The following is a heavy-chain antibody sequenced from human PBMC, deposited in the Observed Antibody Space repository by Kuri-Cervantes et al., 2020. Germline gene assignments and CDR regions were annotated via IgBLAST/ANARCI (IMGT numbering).Heavy chain of an antibody. Sequence: GESLKISCAASGFIFSNYWMHWVRQAPGKGLVWVSRIKSDGSITNYADSVKGRFTISRDNAKNTLYLQMNSLGAEDTAVYYCARGRSGVPNCGDYWGQGTLVTVSS. CDR3: ARGRSGVPNCGDY. V-gene: IGHV3-74*01. CDR2: IKSDGSIT. D-gene: IGHD2-15*01. CDR1: GFIFSNYW. J-gene: IGHJ4*02.